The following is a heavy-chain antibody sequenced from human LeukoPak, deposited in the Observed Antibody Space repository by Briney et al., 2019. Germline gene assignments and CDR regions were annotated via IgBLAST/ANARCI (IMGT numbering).Heavy chain of an antibody. CDR2: IYTSGST. CDR1: GGSLSSGSYY. V-gene: IGHV4-61*02. D-gene: IGHD6-13*01. CDR3: ASESAAAGTVDY. J-gene: IGHJ4*02. Sequence: SETLSLTCTVSGGSLSSGSYYWSWIRQPPGKGLEGIGRIYTSGSTNYNPSLKSRVTISVDTSKNQFSLKLSSVTAADTAVYYCASESAAAGTVDYWGQGTLVTVSS.